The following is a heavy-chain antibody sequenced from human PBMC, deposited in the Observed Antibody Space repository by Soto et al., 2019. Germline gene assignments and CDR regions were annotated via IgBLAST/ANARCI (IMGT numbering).Heavy chain of an antibody. V-gene: IGHV3-30*03. CDR3: AGDLENPYIFYGLNV. D-gene: IGHD4-17*01. CDR2: TTYAGGIK. CDR1: GFSFSSYR. Sequence: QGQLVESGGGVVQPGRSLRLSCAASGFSFSSYRMDWVRLAPGKGLEWVAATTYAGGIKHYVDSVRGRFTISRDNSKNTVYLQMNSLRVEDTATYYCAGDLENPYIFYGLNVWGQGTTVTVSS. J-gene: IGHJ6*02.